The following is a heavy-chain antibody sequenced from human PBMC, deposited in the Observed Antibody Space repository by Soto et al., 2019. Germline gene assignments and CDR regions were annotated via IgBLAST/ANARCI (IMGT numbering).Heavy chain of an antibody. D-gene: IGHD2-21*02. CDR1: GYTFTSYG. V-gene: IGHV1-18*01. J-gene: IGHJ5*02. CDR3: ARDCGGDCS. CDR2: IRAYNGNT. Sequence: GASVKVSCKASGYTFTSYGISWVRQAPGQGLEWMGWIRAYNGNTNYPQKLRGRVTMTTDTSTSTVYLELRSLRSDDTAVYYCARDCGGDCSWGQGTLVTVSS.